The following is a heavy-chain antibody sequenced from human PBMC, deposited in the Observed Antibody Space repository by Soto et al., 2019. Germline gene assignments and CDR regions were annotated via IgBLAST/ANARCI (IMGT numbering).Heavy chain of an antibody. CDR1: GGSISSGGYY. Sequence: KSSETLSLTCTVSGGSISSGGYYWSWIRQHPGKGLEWIGYIYYSGSTYYNPSLKSRVTISVDTSKNQFSLKLSSVTAADTAVYYCARVYSSGGWFDPWGQGTLVTVSS. D-gene: IGHD6-25*01. J-gene: IGHJ5*02. V-gene: IGHV4-31*03. CDR2: IYYSGST. CDR3: ARVYSSGGWFDP.